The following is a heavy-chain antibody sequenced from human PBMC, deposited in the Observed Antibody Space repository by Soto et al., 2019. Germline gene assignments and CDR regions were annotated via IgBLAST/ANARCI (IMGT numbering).Heavy chain of an antibody. D-gene: IGHD6-13*01. V-gene: IGHV4-31*03. J-gene: IGHJ3*02. CDR2: IYYSGST. Sequence: SETLSLTCTVSGGSISSGGYYWSWIRQHPGKGLEWIGYIYYSGSTYYNPSLKSRVTISVDTSKNQFSLKLSSVTAADTAVYYCARHLWVGSSWYLGALDIWGQGTMVTVSS. CDR1: GGSISSGGYY. CDR3: ARHLWVGSSWYLGALDI.